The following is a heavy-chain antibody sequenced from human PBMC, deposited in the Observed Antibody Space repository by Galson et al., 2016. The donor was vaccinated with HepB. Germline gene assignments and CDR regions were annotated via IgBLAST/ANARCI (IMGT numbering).Heavy chain of an antibody. Sequence: SLRLSCAASGFTFSSYGMHWVRQAPGKGLEWVAVIWYDGSNKYYADSVKGRFTISRDNFKNTLYLQMNSLRAEDTAVYYGARDGTLPPVASRPGGARNYHYGMDVWGKGTTVTVSS. CDR3: ARDGTLPPVASRPGGARNYHYGMDV. D-gene: IGHD6-6*01. CDR2: IWYDGSNK. J-gene: IGHJ6*04. CDR1: GFTFSSYG. V-gene: IGHV3-33*01.